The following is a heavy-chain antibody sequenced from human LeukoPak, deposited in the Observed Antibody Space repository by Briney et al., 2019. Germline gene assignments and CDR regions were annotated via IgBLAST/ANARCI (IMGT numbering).Heavy chain of an antibody. CDR3: ARDRQDTTPPRYFDL. V-gene: IGHV4-59*01. CDR1: GGSISSYY. CDR2: IYYSGST. D-gene: IGHD2-15*01. Sequence: PSETLSLTCTVSGGSISSYYWSWIQQPPGKGLEWIGYIYYSGSTNYNPSLKSRVTISVDTSKNQFSLKLSSVTAADTAVYYCARDRQDTTPPRYFDLWGRGTLVTVSS. J-gene: IGHJ2*01.